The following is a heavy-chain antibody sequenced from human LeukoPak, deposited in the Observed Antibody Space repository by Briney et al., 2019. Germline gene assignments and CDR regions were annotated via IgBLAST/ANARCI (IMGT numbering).Heavy chain of an antibody. CDR2: INHSGNT. Sequence: AETLSLSCAVCGGSFSGCYWSWIRQPPGKGLEWIGEINHSGNTKYNTSPKSRVTISLDETKNKFSFMLSYVTAADSAVDYCARGTWSGYSYYYMDVWGKGTPVTVSS. D-gene: IGHD2-15*01. J-gene: IGHJ6*03. CDR3: ARGTWSGYSYYYMDV. CDR1: GGSFSGCY. V-gene: IGHV4-34*01.